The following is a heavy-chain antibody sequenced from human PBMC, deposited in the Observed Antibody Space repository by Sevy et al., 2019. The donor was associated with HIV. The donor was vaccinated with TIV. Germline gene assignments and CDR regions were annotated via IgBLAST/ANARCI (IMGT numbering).Heavy chain of an antibody. CDR1: GFTFSSYA. CDR2: ISYDGSNK. D-gene: IGHD3-22*01. Sequence: GGSLRLSCAASGFTFSSYAMHGVRQAPGKGLEWVAVISYDGSNKYYADSVKGRFTISRDNSKNKLYLQMNSLRAEDTAVYYCARDRYYYDSSGYYSGAFDIWGQGTMVTVSS. J-gene: IGHJ3*02. CDR3: ARDRYYYDSSGYYSGAFDI. V-gene: IGHV3-30-3*01.